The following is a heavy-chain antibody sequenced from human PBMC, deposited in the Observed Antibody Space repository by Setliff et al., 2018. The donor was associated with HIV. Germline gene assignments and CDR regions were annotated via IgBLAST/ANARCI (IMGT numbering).Heavy chain of an antibody. V-gene: IGHV4-61*09. CDR3: ARLSTGDLRLFEY. Sequence: SETLSLTCSVSGDSIRGSGDYWSWVRQPAGERPEWIGHIYVTGSTAYKPYLRGRATISLDTSKNQFSLKLTSVTAADTAVYFCARLSTGDLRLFEYWGHGALVTVS. CDR1: GDSIRGSGDY. D-gene: IGHD4-17*01. CDR2: IYVTGST. J-gene: IGHJ4*01.